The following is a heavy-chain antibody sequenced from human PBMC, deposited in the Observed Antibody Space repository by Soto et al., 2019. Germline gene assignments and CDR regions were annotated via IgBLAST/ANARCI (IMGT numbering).Heavy chain of an antibody. CDR3: AHKGYGDYPIDY. Sequence: QITLKESGPPLVKPTQTLTLTCTFSGFSLSTSGVGVGWIRQPPGKAPEWLAFIYWDDTKHYSPSLKSRHTITKDTSKNQVVLTMTNTDPVDTATYYCAHKGYGDYPIDYWGQGTLVTVSS. D-gene: IGHD4-17*01. V-gene: IGHV2-5*02. CDR1: GFSLSTSGVG. J-gene: IGHJ4*02. CDR2: IYWDDTK.